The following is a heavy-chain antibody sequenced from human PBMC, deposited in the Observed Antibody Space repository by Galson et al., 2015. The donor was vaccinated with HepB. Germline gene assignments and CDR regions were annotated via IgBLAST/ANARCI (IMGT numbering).Heavy chain of an antibody. CDR1: GFTVSSNY. CDR2: IYSGGST. D-gene: IGHD6-6*01. V-gene: IGHV3-66*01. CDR3: ARDLSSSLLFGEDAFDI. Sequence: SLRLSCAASGFTVSSNYMSWVRQAPGKGLEWVSVIYSGGSTYYADSVKGRFTISRDNSKNTLYLQMNSLRAEDTAVYYCARDLSSSLLFGEDAFDIWGQGTMVTVSS. J-gene: IGHJ3*02.